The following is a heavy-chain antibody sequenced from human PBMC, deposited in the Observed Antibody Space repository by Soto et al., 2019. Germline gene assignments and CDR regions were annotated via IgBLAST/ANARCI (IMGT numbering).Heavy chain of an antibody. CDR3: GKDIDDYYGSGRIDY. D-gene: IGHD3-10*01. J-gene: IGHJ4*02. CDR1: GFTFDEYA. CDR2: ISWNSGTI. V-gene: IGHV3-9*01. Sequence: EVQLVESGGGLVQPARSLRVSCAASGFTFDEYAMHWVRQAPGKGLEWVSGISWNSGTIHYADSVRGRFTVSRDNARNSQYLQMNSLRDEYTALYYCGKDIDDYYGSGRIDYWGQGTPVTVSS.